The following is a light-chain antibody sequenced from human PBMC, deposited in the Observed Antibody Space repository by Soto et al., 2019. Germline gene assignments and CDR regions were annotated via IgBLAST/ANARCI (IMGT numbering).Light chain of an antibody. J-gene: IGLJ2*01. Sequence: QSALTQPASVSGSPGQSITIACTGTNRDVGSYNLVSWYQQRPGEAPKLIISEVRNRPSGISYRFTGSKSGNTASLTISGLQAEDEADYFCSSYTTNNARVFGGGTKVTVL. V-gene: IGLV2-14*01. CDR3: SSYTTNNARV. CDR2: EVR. CDR1: NRDVGSYNL.